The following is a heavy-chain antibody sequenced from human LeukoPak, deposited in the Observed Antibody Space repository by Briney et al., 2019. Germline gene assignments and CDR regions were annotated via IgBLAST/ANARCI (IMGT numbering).Heavy chain of an antibody. CDR2: ISGSGGST. V-gene: IGHV3-23*01. J-gene: IGHJ4*02. Sequence: PGGSLRLSCAASGFTFSSYAMSWVRQAPGKGLEWVSAISGSGGSTYYADSAKGRFTISRDNSKNTLYLQMNSLRAEDTAVYYCANYGSSIFGVANPYFDYWGQGTLVTVSS. CDR1: GFTFSSYA. D-gene: IGHD3-3*01. CDR3: ANYGSSIFGVANPYFDY.